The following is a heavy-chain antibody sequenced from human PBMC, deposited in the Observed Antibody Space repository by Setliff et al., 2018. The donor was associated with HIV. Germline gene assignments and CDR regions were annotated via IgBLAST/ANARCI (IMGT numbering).Heavy chain of an antibody. D-gene: IGHD6-13*01. J-gene: IGHJ4*02. CDR1: GGSISSGGYF. CDR2: IYYSGIT. CDR3: ARAPPGDSSSWYGNPCFDS. Sequence: SETLSLTCTVSGGSISSGGYFWSWIRQHPGKGLEWIGYIYYSGITYYNPSLKSRVSISVDTSKNQFSLNLSSVTAADTAVYYCARAPPGDSSSWYGNPCFDSWGQGTLVTVSS. V-gene: IGHV4-31*03.